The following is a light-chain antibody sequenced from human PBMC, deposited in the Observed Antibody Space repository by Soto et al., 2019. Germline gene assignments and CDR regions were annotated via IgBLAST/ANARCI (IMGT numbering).Light chain of an antibody. CDR3: ETGESNTRV. V-gene: IGLV4-60*02. J-gene: IGLJ2*01. CDR2: LEGSGSY. Sequence: QYVLTQSSSASASLGSSVKLTCTLCSGHSSYIIAWHQQQPGKAPRYLMKLEGSGSYNKGSGVPDRFSGSSSGADRYLTISNLQFEDEADYYCETGESNTRVFGGGTKLTV. CDR1: SGHSSYI.